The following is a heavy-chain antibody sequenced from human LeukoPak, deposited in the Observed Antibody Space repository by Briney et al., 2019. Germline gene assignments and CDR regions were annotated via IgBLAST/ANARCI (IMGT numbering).Heavy chain of an antibody. V-gene: IGHV3-64*01. CDR1: GFTFSSYA. CDR3: ARVTLSSDYGMDV. CDR2: ISSNGGST. J-gene: IGHJ6*02. D-gene: IGHD3-22*01. Sequence: AGGSLRLSCAASGFTFSSYAMHWVRQAPGKGLEYVSAISSNGGSTYYANSVKGRFTISRDNSKNTLYLRMGSLRAEDMAVYYCARVTLSSDYGMDVWGQGTTVTVSS.